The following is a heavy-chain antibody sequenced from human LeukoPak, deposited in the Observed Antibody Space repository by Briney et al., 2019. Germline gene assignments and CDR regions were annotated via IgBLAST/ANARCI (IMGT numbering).Heavy chain of an antibody. CDR1: RFTFSTYW. V-gene: IGHV3-74*01. Sequence: ESGGSLRLSCAASRFTFSTYWMHWVRQAPGKGRVWVSRTNSDGSSRRSANSVKGRFTTSRDNAKNTLYLQMNSLRAEDTAVYYCASIRVSSGYSEFRYWGQGTLVTVSS. D-gene: IGHD3-22*01. CDR2: TNSDGSSR. J-gene: IGHJ4*02. CDR3: ASIRVSSGYSEFRY.